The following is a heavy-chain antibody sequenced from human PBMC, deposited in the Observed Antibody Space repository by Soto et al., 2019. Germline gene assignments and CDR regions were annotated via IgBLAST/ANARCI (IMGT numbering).Heavy chain of an antibody. Sequence: PGGSLRLSCAASAISFSGYGMHWVRQAPGKGLEWVAVIWYDGSNKYYADSVKGRFTISRDNSKNTLYLQMNSLRAEDTAVYYCARDNEDLEAFDIWGQGTMVTVSS. V-gene: IGHV3-33*01. J-gene: IGHJ3*02. CDR2: IWYDGSNK. CDR3: ARDNEDLEAFDI. CDR1: AISFSGYG. D-gene: IGHD1-1*01.